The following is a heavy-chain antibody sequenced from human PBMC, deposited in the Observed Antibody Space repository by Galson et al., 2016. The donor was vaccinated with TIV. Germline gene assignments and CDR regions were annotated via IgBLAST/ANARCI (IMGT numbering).Heavy chain of an antibody. D-gene: IGHD3-9*01. CDR2: IYPGDSYT. CDR3: ASSRPELRYFDWQRPQYFDY. CDR1: GYSFTSFW. Sequence: QSGAEVKKPGESLKISCKASGYSFTSFWIGWVRQMPGKGLEWMGVIYPGDSYTTYSPSFQSQVNISADKSSNTAYLHWSSLMASDTAMYFCASSRPELRYFDWQRPQYFDYWGQGSLVTVSS. J-gene: IGHJ4*02. V-gene: IGHV5-51*01.